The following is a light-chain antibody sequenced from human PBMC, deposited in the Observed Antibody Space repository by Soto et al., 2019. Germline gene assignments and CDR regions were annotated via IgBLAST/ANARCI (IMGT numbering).Light chain of an antibody. Sequence: EIVLTQSPATLSLSPGERATPSCRASQSVSSYLAWYQQKPGQAPRLLIYDASNRATGIPARFSGSGSGTDFTLTISSLEPEDFAVYYCQQRSNWPPWTFGQGTKVDI. V-gene: IGKV3-11*01. J-gene: IGKJ1*01. CDR2: DAS. CDR3: QQRSNWPPWT. CDR1: QSVSSY.